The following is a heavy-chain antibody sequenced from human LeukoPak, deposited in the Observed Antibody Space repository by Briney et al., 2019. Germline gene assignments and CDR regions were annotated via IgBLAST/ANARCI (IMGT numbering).Heavy chain of an antibody. Sequence: ASVKVSCKASGYPFSTYGFIWVRQGPGQGFEWLGWISAYSGDSKYPQQFRGRVTMTTDTSTTTAHMELRTLKSDDKGIYYCARVVGDRVDSWGQGTLVTVSS. CDR3: ARVVGDRVDS. CDR1: GYPFSTYG. V-gene: IGHV1-18*01. J-gene: IGHJ5*02. D-gene: IGHD4-17*01. CDR2: ISAYSGDS.